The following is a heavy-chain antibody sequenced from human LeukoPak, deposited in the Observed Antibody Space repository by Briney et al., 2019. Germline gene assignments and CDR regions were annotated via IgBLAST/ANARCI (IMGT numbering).Heavy chain of an antibody. CDR1: GFTFDDYA. D-gene: IGHD3-22*01. CDR3: EKATGYHYDSSGIDY. V-gene: IGHV3-9*01. J-gene: IGHJ4*02. CDR2: ISWSSGSI. Sequence: GGSLRLSCAASGFTFDDYAMHWVRQAPGKGLEWVSGISWSSGSIGYADSVKGRFTISRDNAKNSLYLQMNSLRDEDTALYYCEKATGYHYDSSGIDYGGQGTLVTVSS.